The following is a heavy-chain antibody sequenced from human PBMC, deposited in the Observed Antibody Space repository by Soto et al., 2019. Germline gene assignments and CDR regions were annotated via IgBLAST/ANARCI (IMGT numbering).Heavy chain of an antibody. CDR3: ARPHGGSSGRDNWFDP. D-gene: IGHD6-25*01. Sequence: QVQLQESGPGLVKPSETLSLTCTVSGGSISSYYWSWIRQPPGKGLEWIWYINYIGSTNYNPSLKSRVPISVDTSKNQFSLKLSSVTAADTAVYYCARPHGGSSGRDNWFDPWGQGTLVTVSS. V-gene: IGHV4-59*01. CDR2: INYIGST. J-gene: IGHJ5*02. CDR1: GGSISSYY.